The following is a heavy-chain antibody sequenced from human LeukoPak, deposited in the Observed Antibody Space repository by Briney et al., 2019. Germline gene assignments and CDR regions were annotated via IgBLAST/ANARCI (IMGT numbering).Heavy chain of an antibody. Sequence: GASVKVSCKASGGTFSSYAISWVRQAPGQGLEWMGGIIPIFGTANYAQKFQGRVTITADESTSTAYMELSSLRSEDTAVYYCARMSPEHYYYYYGMDVWGQGTTVTVSS. J-gene: IGHJ6*02. CDR1: GGTFSSYA. V-gene: IGHV1-69*13. CDR2: IIPIFGTA. CDR3: ARMSPEHYYYYYGMDV.